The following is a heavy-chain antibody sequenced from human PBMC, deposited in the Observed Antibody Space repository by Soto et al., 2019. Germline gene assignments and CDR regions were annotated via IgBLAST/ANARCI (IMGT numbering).Heavy chain of an antibody. CDR2: ISYDGSNK. CDR1: GFTFSSYA. D-gene: IGHD3-16*01. CDR3: ARVSLGYGMDV. J-gene: IGHJ6*02. Sequence: QVQLVESGGGVVQPGRSLRLSCAASGFTFSSYAMHWVRQAPGKGLEWVAVISYDGSNKYYSDSVKGRFTISRDNSKNTLYRQMNSLRAEDTAVYYCARVSLGYGMDVGGQGTTVTVSS. V-gene: IGHV3-30-3*01.